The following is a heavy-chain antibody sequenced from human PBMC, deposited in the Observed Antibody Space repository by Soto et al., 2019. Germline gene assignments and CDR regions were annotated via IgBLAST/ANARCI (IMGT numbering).Heavy chain of an antibody. V-gene: IGHV4-59*01. CDR2: IYYSGST. J-gene: IGHJ4*02. Sequence: SETLSLTCTVSGGSISSYYWSWIRQPPGKGLEWIGYIYYSGSTNYNPSLKSRVTISVDTSKNQFSLKLSSVTAADTAVYYCAADYYYDSSGYLNFDYWGQGTLVTVSS. CDR3: AADYYYDSSGYLNFDY. CDR1: GGSISSYY. D-gene: IGHD3-22*01.